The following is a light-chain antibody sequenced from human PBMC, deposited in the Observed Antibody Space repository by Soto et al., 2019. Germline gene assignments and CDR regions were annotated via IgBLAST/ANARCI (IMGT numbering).Light chain of an antibody. J-gene: IGKJ5*01. CDR2: GAS. Sequence: EIVMTQSPATLSVSPGERATLSCRASQSVRINLAWYQQKPGQAPRLLIYGASTRATGIHARFSGSGSETEFTFTISSLQSEDFPVYYCQHYNKCPPITFGQGTRLEIK. CDR1: QSVRIN. CDR3: QHYNKCPPIT. V-gene: IGKV3-15*01.